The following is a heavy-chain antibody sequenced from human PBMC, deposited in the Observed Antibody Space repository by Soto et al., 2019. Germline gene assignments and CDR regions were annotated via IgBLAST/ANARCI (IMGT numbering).Heavy chain of an antibody. CDR1: GITFSNAW. CDR2: IKSKTDGGTT. V-gene: IGHV3-15*07. Sequence: EVQLVESGGGLVKPGGSLRLSCAASGITFSNAWMNWVRQAPGKGLEWVGRIKSKTDGGTTDYAAPVKGRLTISRDDSKNTLYVQMNSLKTEDTAVYYCTTGVGVTNWDLFDYWGQGSLVTVSS. D-gene: IGHD1-26*01. CDR3: TTGVGVTNWDLFDY. J-gene: IGHJ4*02.